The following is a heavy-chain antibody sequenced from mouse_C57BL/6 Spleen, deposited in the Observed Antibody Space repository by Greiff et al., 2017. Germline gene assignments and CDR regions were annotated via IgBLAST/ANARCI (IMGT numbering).Heavy chain of an antibody. Sequence: QVQLKASGPGLVQPSQSLSITCPVSGFSLTSYGVHWVRQSPGKGLAWLGVIWSGGSTDYNAAFISRLSISKDNSKSQVFFKMNSLQADDTAIYYCARNNYDYDNYFDYWGQGTTLTVSS. V-gene: IGHV2-2*01. CDR1: GFSLTSYG. J-gene: IGHJ2*01. CDR2: IWSGGST. D-gene: IGHD2-4*01. CDR3: ARNNYDYDNYFDY.